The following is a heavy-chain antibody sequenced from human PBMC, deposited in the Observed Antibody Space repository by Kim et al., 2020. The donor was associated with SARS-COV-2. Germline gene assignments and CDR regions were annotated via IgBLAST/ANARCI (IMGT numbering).Heavy chain of an antibody. V-gene: IGHV1-3*01. CDR1: GYTFTSYA. CDR2: INAGNGYT. J-gene: IGHJ4*02. Sequence: ASVKVSCKASGYTFTSYAMHWLSQAPGQRLEWMGWINAGNGYTKYSQKFQGRLTITRDTSASTAYMELSSLTSEDTAVYYCAKDWEVRGITPDYWGQGTPVTVSS. D-gene: IGHD3-10*01. CDR3: AKDWEVRGITPDY.